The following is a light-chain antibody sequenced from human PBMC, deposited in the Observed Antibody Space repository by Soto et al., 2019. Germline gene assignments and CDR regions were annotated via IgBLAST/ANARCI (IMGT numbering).Light chain of an antibody. CDR2: DVN. V-gene: IGLV2-18*02. CDR1: SSDIGAYNR. CDR3: SSFTSSNTYV. J-gene: IGLJ1*01. Sequence: QSALTQPPSVSGSPGQSVAISCTGTSSDIGAYNRVSWYQQPPGTAPKLMIYDVNNRPSGVPDRFSGSKSCNTASLTISGLQADDEADYYCSSFTSSNTYVFGTGTKVTVL.